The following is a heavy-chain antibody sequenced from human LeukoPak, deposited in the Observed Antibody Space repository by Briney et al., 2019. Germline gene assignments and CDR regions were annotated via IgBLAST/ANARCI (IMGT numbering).Heavy chain of an antibody. CDR3: ARDTAGGFDF. Sequence: GGSLRLSCTASGFTFRDYYVTWIRQAPGKGLEWVSYIRSTGSSTAYADSVKGRFTISRDNAKKSLYLRMNSLRAEDTAVYYCARDTAGGFDFWGQGTLVTVSS. J-gene: IGHJ4*02. CDR1: GFTFRDYY. D-gene: IGHD2-21*02. V-gene: IGHV3-11*04. CDR2: IRSTGSST.